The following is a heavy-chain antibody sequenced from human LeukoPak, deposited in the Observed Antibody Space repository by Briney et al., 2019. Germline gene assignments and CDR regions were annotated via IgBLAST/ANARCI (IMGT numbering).Heavy chain of an antibody. Sequence: SETLSLTCTVSGGSISSYYWSWLRQPPGKGLEWIGYIYYSGSTNYNPSLKSRVTISVDTSKNQFSLKLSSVTAADTAVYYCARSAVRGVIFSWYFDLWGRGTLVTVSS. CDR3: ARSAVRGVIFSWYFDL. J-gene: IGHJ2*01. CDR1: GGSISSYY. V-gene: IGHV4-59*01. D-gene: IGHD3-10*01. CDR2: IYYSGST.